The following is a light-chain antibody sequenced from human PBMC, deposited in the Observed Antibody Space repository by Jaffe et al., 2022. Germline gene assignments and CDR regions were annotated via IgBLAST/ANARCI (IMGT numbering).Light chain of an antibody. Sequence: QSVLSQPPSVSGAPGQRVTISCTGSSSNVGSRYDVHWYQQLPGTAPKFLIVGNTTRPSGVPGRFSASKSGTSASLAITDLQAEDEADYYCQSYDSSLGGWIFGGGTKLTVL. CDR3: QSYDSSLGGWI. J-gene: IGLJ2*01. V-gene: IGLV1-40*01. CDR2: GNT. CDR1: SSNVGSRYD.